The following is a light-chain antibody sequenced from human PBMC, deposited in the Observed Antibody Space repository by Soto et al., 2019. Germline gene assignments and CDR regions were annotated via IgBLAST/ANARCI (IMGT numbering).Light chain of an antibody. CDR2: DAS. J-gene: IGKJ4*01. CDR1: QSVSSY. V-gene: IGKV3-11*01. CDR3: QQRSEWPLT. Sequence: EIVLTQSPATLSLSPGERATLSCRASQSVSSYLAWYQQKPGQAPRLLIYDASNRATGIPARFSGSGSGTDFTLTISSLEPEDFAVYSCQQRSEWPLTLGGGTKVESK.